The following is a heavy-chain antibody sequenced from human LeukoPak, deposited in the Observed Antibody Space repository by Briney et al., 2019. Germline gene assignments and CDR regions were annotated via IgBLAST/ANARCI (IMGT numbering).Heavy chain of an antibody. V-gene: IGHV3-23*01. Sequence: GGSLRLSCAASGFTFSSYAMSWVRQAPGKGLEWVSAISGSGGSTYYADSVKGRFTISRDNSKNTLYLQMNSLRAEDTAVYYCARDWNSMGYYYHMDVWGKGTTVTVSS. CDR3: ARDWNSMGYYYHMDV. D-gene: IGHD2/OR15-2a*01. CDR1: GFTFSSYA. J-gene: IGHJ6*03. CDR2: ISGSGGST.